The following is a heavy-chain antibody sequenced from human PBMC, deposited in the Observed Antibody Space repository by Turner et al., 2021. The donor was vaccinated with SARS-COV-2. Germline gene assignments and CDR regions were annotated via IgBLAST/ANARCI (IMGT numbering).Heavy chain of an antibody. Sequence: QVQLVESGGGVVQRGRSLRLSCAASGFTFSSYAMHWVRQAPGKGLEWVALISYDGSNKYYADSVKGRFTISRDNSKSTLYLQMNSLRAEDTAVYYCARDGGGMLRTWGQGTLVTVSS. CDR3: ARDGGGMLRT. CDR1: GFTFSSYA. J-gene: IGHJ4*02. CDR2: ISYDGSNK. D-gene: IGHD3-16*01. V-gene: IGHV3-30-3*01.